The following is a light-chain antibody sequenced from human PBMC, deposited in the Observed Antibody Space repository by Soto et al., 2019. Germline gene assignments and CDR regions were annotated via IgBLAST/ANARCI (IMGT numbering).Light chain of an antibody. CDR2: GAS. CDR3: QQYGASPFT. J-gene: IGKJ3*01. Sequence: VVLTQSPATLSLSPGERATLSCRASRHVYINALGWYQQKPGRTPTLLIYGASTRATDVPDRFSATGSGPDFSLTISRVEPEDSAVYYCQQYGASPFTFVPGTRLEI. V-gene: IGKV3-20*01. CDR1: RHVYINA.